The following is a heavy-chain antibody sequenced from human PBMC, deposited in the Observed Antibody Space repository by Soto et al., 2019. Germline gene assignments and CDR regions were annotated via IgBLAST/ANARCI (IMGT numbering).Heavy chain of an antibody. CDR1: GGTFSSYA. CDR2: IIPIFGTA. D-gene: IGHD6-13*01. CDR3: ARGEIAAAGIDY. J-gene: IGHJ4*02. V-gene: IGHV1-69*01. Sequence: QVQLVQSGAEVKKPGSSVKVSCKASGGTFSSYAISWVRQAPGQGLEWMGGIIPIFGTANYARKFQGRVTITADEATSTGYMELRSLRSEDTAVYYCARGEIAAAGIDYWGQGTLVTVSS.